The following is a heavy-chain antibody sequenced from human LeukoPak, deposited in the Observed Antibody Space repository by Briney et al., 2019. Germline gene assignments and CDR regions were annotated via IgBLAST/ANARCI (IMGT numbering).Heavy chain of an antibody. CDR2: ISTRGSTI. CDR1: GFTFSDYY. V-gene: IGHV3-11*04. D-gene: IGHD3-10*01. J-gene: IGHJ4*02. Sequence: GGSLRLSCAASGFTFSDYYMSWIRQAPGKGLEWLSYISTRGSTIYYADSVKGRFTISRDNAKNSLYLQMNSLRAEDTAVYYCARDRSPFMVRGVVDYWGQGTLVTVSS. CDR3: ARDRSPFMVRGVVDY.